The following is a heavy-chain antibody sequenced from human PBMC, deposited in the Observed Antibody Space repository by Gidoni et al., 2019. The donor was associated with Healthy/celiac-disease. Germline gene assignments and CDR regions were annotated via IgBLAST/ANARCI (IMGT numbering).Heavy chain of an antibody. J-gene: IGHJ6*02. V-gene: IGHV3-48*04. Sequence: EVQLVESGGGLVQPGGSLRLSCAASGFTFSSYSMNWVRQAPGKGLEWVSYISSSSSTIYYADSVKGRFTISRDNAKNSLYLQMNSLRAEDTAVYYCARDGSGYCSSTSCYPTRYYGMDVWGQGTTVTVSS. CDR2: ISSSSSTI. CDR1: GFTFSSYS. CDR3: ARDGSGYCSSTSCYPTRYYGMDV. D-gene: IGHD2-2*01.